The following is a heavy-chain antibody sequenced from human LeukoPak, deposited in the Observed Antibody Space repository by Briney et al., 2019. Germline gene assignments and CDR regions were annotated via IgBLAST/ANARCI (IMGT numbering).Heavy chain of an antibody. CDR1: GFTFSSYA. D-gene: IGHD2-15*01. CDR2: ISSSGDTI. V-gene: IGHV3-48*04. Sequence: GGSLRLSCAASGFTFSSYAMSWVRQAPGKGLEWVSYISSSGDTIYYADSVKGRFTISRDNDRKSLYLQMNSLRAEDTAVYYCAREGLLVVAATLDYWGQGTLVTVSS. CDR3: AREGLLVVAATLDY. J-gene: IGHJ4*02.